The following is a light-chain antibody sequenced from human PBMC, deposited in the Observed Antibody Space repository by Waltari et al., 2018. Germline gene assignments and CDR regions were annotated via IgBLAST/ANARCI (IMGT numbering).Light chain of an antibody. Sequence: QSVLTQPPSVSRAPGPTVTISRAGNRSNIGAGYDVHWYQQLPETAPKVVFYANTNRPSGVPDRFSGSKSGSSASLAIAGLQVEDEADYYCQSFDSSLSRVVFGGGTKLTVL. CDR1: RSNIGAGYD. CDR3: QSFDSSLSRVV. J-gene: IGLJ3*02. CDR2: ANT. V-gene: IGLV1-40*01.